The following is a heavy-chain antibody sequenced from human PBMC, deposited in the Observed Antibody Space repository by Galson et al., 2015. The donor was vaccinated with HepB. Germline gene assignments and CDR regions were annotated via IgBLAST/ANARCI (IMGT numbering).Heavy chain of an antibody. CDR1: GYRFTSYW. CDR3: ARHEYSGSSLYMDV. CDR2: IDPSDSYT. V-gene: IGHV5-10-1*01. J-gene: IGHJ6*03. Sequence: QSGAEVKKPGESLRISCQGSGYRFTSYWINWVRQMPGKGLEWMGRIDPSDSYTKYSPSFQGHVTISADRSISTAYLQWSSLKASDTAIYFCARHEYSGSSLYMDVWGKGTTVTVSS. D-gene: IGHD6-6*01.